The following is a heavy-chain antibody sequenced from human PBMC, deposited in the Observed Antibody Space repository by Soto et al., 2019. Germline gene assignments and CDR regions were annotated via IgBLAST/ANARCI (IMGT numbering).Heavy chain of an antibody. V-gene: IGHV3-30-3*01. D-gene: IGHD2-2*01. Sequence: GGSLRLSCAASGFTFSSYAMHWVRQAPGKGLEWVALISYDGSDKDYADSVKGRFTISRDNSKNTLYLQMNSLRAEDTAVYYCAREQDIVLVPAAYLPVYGMDVWGQGTTVTVSS. CDR1: GFTFSSYA. J-gene: IGHJ6*02. CDR3: AREQDIVLVPAAYLPVYGMDV. CDR2: ISYDGSDK.